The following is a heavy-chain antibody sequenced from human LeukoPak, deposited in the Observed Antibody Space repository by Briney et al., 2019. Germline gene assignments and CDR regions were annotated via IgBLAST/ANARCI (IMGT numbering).Heavy chain of an antibody. D-gene: IGHD2-2*01. V-gene: IGHV4-34*01. J-gene: IGHJ5*02. CDR2: IYYSGST. Sequence: SETLSLTCAVYGGSFSGYYWGWIRQPPGKGLEWIGGIYYSGSTYYNPSLKSRVTISVDTSKNQFSLKLSSVTAADTAVYYCARQIVVPAAILGEFDPWGQGTLVTVSS. CDR1: GGSFSGYY. CDR3: ARQIVVPAAILGEFDP.